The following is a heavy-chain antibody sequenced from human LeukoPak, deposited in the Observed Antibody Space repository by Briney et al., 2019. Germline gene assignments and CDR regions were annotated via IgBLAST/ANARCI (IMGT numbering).Heavy chain of an antibody. D-gene: IGHD3-3*01. CDR2: IKLDGSEK. J-gene: IGHJ4*02. V-gene: IGHV3-7*03. Sequence: GGSLRLSCAASGFSFSLYAMSWVRQAPGKGLEWVANIKLDGSEKNYVDSVKGRFTISRDNTKNSLYLQMNSLRVEDTAVFYCARDQYDTWSRRGNFDSWGQGTLVIVSA. CDR1: GFSFSLYA. CDR3: ARDQYDTWSRRGNFDS.